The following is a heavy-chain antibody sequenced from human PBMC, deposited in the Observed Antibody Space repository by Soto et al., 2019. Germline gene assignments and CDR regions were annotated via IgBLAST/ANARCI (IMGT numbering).Heavy chain of an antibody. CDR1: SISVRSGTYY. CDR2: IHDSGST. V-gene: IGHV4-61*01. Sequence: SETLSLTCTVSSISVRSGTYYWSWIRQPSGQGLEWIGYIHDSGSTKYNPSLKSRVTMSIDTSNKHFSLSLKSVTAADTAVYYCARTVGAAYYFDFWGQGALVTVSS. J-gene: IGHJ4*02. CDR3: ARTVGAAYYFDF. D-gene: IGHD1-26*01.